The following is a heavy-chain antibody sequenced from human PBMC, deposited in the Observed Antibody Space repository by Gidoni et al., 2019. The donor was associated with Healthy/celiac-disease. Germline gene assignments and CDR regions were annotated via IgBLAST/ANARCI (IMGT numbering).Heavy chain of an antibody. CDR3: ARSCPVAT. J-gene: IGHJ5*02. Sequence: QMQLQESGPGRGKPSETLAATCTVFGGSISSDCWGWIRQPAGMGLEWIGRIYTSGSTNYNPSLKSRATMSVDTSNNQFSLKLGSVSAADPAVYYCARSCPVATWGQGTLVTVSS. CDR1: GGSISSDC. D-gene: IGHD6-19*01. V-gene: IGHV4-4*07. CDR2: IYTSGST.